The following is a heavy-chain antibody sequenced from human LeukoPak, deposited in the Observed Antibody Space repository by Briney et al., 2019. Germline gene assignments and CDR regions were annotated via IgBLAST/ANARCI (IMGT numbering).Heavy chain of an antibody. D-gene: IGHD5-24*01. CDR3: ARVHSVRDEAWWFNP. V-gene: IGHV3-48*03. J-gene: IGHJ5*02. CDR1: GFTFSSYE. CDR2: ISSSGSTI. Sequence: GGSLRLSCAASGFTFSSYEMNWVRQAPEKGLEWVSYISSSGSTIYYADSVKGRFTISRDNSKNTLYLQMNSLRAEDTAVYYCARVHSVRDEAWWFNPWSQGTLVTVSS.